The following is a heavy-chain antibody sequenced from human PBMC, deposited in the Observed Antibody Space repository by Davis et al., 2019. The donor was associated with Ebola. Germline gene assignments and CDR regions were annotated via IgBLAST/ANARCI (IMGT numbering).Heavy chain of an antibody. Sequence: GGSLRLSCAASGFTFSGYGMHWVRQAPGKGLEWVAVIWYDGSNKYYGDSVKGRFTISRDNSRNTLYLQMNSLRDEDTAVYYCAKEWGSAAYYFDYWGQGTLVTVSS. CDR1: GFTFSGYG. D-gene: IGHD3-16*01. J-gene: IGHJ4*02. CDR3: AKEWGSAAYYFDY. CDR2: IWYDGSNK. V-gene: IGHV3-33*06.